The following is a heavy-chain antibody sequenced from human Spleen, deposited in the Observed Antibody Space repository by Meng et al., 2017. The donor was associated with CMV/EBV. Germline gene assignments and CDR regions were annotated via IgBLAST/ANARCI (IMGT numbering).Heavy chain of an antibody. Sequence: GESLKISCSASGFTFSSYSMNWVRQAPGKGLEWVSSIGSRSDYISYADSVKGRFTISRDNAKNSLYLQMSSLRADDTGVYYCARVFPRALDYWGQGTPVTVSS. CDR3: ARVFPRALDY. CDR2: IGSRSDYI. J-gene: IGHJ4*02. V-gene: IGHV3-21*01. D-gene: IGHD3-10*02. CDR1: GFTFSSYS.